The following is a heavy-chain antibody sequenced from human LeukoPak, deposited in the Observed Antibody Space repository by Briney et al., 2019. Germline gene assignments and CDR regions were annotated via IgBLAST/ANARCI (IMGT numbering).Heavy chain of an antibody. CDR3: AELGITMIGGV. J-gene: IGHJ6*04. CDR1: GFTFSSYA. Sequence: GGSLRLSCAASGFTFSSYAMHWVRQAPGKGLEWVAVISYDGSHNYYADSVKGRFTISRDNSKNTLFLQMNSLRAEDTAVYYCAELGITMIGGVWGKGTTVTISS. V-gene: IGHV3-30*04. D-gene: IGHD3-10*02. CDR2: ISYDGSHN.